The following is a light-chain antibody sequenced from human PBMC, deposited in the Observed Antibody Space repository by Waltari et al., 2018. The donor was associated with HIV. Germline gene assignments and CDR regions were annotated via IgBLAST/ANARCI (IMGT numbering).Light chain of an antibody. CDR3: ESADSTGSYYV. V-gene: IGLV3-25*03. CDR2: AGT. J-gene: IGLJ2*01. Sequence: SYELTQPPSLSVSPGQTATITCSGDALATQHSYWYQQKPGEAPVQVIFAGTERPSGIPERFSGTRSETTVTLTITGVQAEDEADYYCESADSTGSYYVFGRGTRLTVL. CDR1: ALATQH.